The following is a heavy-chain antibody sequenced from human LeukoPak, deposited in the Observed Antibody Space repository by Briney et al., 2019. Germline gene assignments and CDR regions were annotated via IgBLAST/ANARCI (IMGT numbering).Heavy chain of an antibody. D-gene: IGHD2-8*01. CDR3: ARDACNGNSPLDF. J-gene: IGHJ4*02. Sequence: SETLSLTCIVSGGSISSYYWSWIRQSPGEGLEWIGYIDYSGSAYYNPSLKSRVTISVDTAKSQFSLKLSSVTAADTAVYYCARDACNGNSPLDFWGPGTLVTVSS. CDR2: IDYSGSA. CDR1: GGSISSYY. V-gene: IGHV4-59*12.